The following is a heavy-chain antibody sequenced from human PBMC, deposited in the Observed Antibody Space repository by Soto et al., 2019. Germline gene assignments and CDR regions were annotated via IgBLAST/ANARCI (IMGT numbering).Heavy chain of an antibody. V-gene: IGHV3-30*18. CDR2: ISYDGSTK. CDR3: AKLADDASGSTNPHFDY. J-gene: IGHJ4*02. Sequence: QVQLGESGGGVVQPGRSLRLSWAASGFTFGSYGMHWVLQAPGKGLEWVAFISYDGSTKYYVDSVKGRFTISRDNSKNTLYLQMTSLRAEDTAIFYCAKLADDASGSTNPHFDYWGKGTPVTVSS. CDR1: GFTFGSYG. D-gene: IGHD3-22*01.